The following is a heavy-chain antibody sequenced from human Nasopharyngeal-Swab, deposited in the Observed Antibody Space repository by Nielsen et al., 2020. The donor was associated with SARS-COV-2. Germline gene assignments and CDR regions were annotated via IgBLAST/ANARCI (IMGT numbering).Heavy chain of an antibody. J-gene: IGHJ6*02. CDR2: INPGSGGT. D-gene: IGHD2-2*01. CDR3: ARRGRCSGSSCDMDV. Sequence: ASVKVSCKASGYTFNNYYIHWVRQAPGQGLAWMGMINPGSGGTTYAQKFQGRVTMTRDTSTSTLFMDLSSLRSEDTAVYYCARRGRCSGSSCDMDVWGQGTTVTVSS. V-gene: IGHV1-46*02. CDR1: GYTFNNYY.